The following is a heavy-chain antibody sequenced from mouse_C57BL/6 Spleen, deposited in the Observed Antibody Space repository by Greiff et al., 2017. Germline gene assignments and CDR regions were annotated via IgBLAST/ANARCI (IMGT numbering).Heavy chain of an antibody. D-gene: IGHD2-4*01. CDR3: ARRYDYDVAWFAY. J-gene: IGHJ3*01. CDR2: IYPGDGDT. V-gene: IGHV1-80*01. CDR1: GYAFSSYW. Sequence: VKLVESGAELVKPGASVKISCKASGYAFSSYWMNWVKQRPGKGLEWIGQIYPGDGDTNYNGKFKGKATLTADKSSSTAYMQLSSLTSEDSAVYFCARRYDYDVAWFAYWGQGTLVTVSA.